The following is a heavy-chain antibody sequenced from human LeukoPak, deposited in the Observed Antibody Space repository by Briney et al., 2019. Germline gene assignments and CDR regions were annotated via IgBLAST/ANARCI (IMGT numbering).Heavy chain of an antibody. CDR1: GFTFSSYA. CDR2: ISSNGGST. V-gene: IGHV3-64D*06. J-gene: IGHJ4*02. CDR3: ATGPPLGPAAIAYFDY. D-gene: IGHD2-2*01. Sequence: GGSLRLSCSASGFTFSSYAMHWVRQAPGKGLEYVSAISSNGGSTYYADSVKGRFTISRDNSKNTLYLQMSSLRSEDTAVYYCATGPPLGPAAIAYFDYWGQGTLVTVSS.